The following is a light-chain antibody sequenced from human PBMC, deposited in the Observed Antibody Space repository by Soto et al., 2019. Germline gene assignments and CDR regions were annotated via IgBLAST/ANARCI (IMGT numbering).Light chain of an antibody. CDR3: GTWDSSLSAEV. Sequence: QSALTQPPSVSAAPGQKVTISCSGSSSNIGNNYVFWYQQLPGTAPKLLIYDNNKRPSGILARFSGSKSGTSATLGITGLQTGDEADYYCGTWDSSLSAEVFGGGTKVTVL. J-gene: IGLJ2*01. CDR1: SSNIGNNY. CDR2: DNN. V-gene: IGLV1-51*01.